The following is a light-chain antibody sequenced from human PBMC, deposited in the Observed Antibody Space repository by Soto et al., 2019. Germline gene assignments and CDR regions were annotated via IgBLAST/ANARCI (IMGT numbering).Light chain of an antibody. Sequence: QSVLTQPASVPGSPGQSITISCAGSNGDIGGYNYVSWYRQYPGKAPKLIIFDVTDRPSGVSDRFSGSKSGNTASLTISGLQTGDEADYYCSSFTGSFTHVFGTGTKVTVL. CDR1: NGDIGGYNY. J-gene: IGLJ1*01. V-gene: IGLV2-14*03. CDR2: DVT. CDR3: SSFTGSFTHV.